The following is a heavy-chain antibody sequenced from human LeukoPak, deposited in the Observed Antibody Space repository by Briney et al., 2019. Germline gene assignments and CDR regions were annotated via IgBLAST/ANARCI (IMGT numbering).Heavy chain of an antibody. CDR3: TTDLYCGGDCYPSGDY. Sequence: GGSLRLSCAASGLTFSNAWMSWVRQAPGKGLEWVGRIKSKTDGGTTDYAAPVKGRFTISRDDSKNTLYLQMNSLKTEDTAVYYCTTDLYCGGDCYPSGDYWGQGTLVTVSS. D-gene: IGHD2-21*02. V-gene: IGHV3-15*01. J-gene: IGHJ4*02. CDR2: IKSKTDGGTT. CDR1: GLTFSNAW.